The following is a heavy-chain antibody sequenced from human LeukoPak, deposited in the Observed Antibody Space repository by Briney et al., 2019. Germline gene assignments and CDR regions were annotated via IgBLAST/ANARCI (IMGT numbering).Heavy chain of an antibody. CDR1: GYTFTDYY. Sequence: GASLKVSCKASGYTFTDYYMHWVRQAPGQGLEWMGWINSNSGGTNYALKFQGRVTMTRDTSISTAYMDLSSLRSDDTAVYYCARVLVPAGGGVVDYWGQGTLVTVSS. J-gene: IGHJ4*02. D-gene: IGHD3-16*01. CDR2: INSNSGGT. CDR3: ARVLVPAGGGVVDY. V-gene: IGHV1-2*02.